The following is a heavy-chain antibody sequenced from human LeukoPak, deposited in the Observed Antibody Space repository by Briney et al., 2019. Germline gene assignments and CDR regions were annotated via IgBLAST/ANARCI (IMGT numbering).Heavy chain of an antibody. CDR1: EFTFSRYW. CDR3: ARVGILRSNDY. D-gene: IGHD2-15*01. Sequence: PGGSLRLSCAASEFTFSRYWMSWVRQAPGKGLEWVSIISTSGTTIYYADSVRGRFTFSRDNAKNSLYLQMNSLRAEDTAVYYCARVGILRSNDYWGQGTLVTVSS. V-gene: IGHV3-48*04. J-gene: IGHJ4*02. CDR2: ISTSGTTI.